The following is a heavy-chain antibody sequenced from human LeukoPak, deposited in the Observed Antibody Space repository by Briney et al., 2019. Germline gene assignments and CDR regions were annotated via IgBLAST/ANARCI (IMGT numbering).Heavy chain of an antibody. Sequence: GGSLRLSCAASGFTFSSYWMSWVRQAPGKGREWVANIKHDGSEKYFVDSVKGRFTISRDNAKNSLYLQMNSLRDEDTAVYYCVRGGGSFDYWGQGTLVTVSS. CDR2: IKHDGSEK. CDR1: GFTFSSYW. V-gene: IGHV3-7*01. J-gene: IGHJ4*02. CDR3: VRGGGSFDY. D-gene: IGHD3-10*01.